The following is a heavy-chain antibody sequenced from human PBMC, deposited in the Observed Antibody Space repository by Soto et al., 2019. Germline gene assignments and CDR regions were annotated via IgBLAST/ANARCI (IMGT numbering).Heavy chain of an antibody. J-gene: IGHJ4*02. CDR2: IYYSGST. CDR1: GGSISSYY. Sequence: QVQLQESGPGLVKPSETLSLTCTVSGGSISSYYWSWIRQPPGKGLEWIGYIYYSGSTNYNPSLKSRITRXXDXSXXQFSLKLSSVTAADTAVYYCARLGRYSSGWWYFDYWGQGTLVTVSS. D-gene: IGHD6-19*01. CDR3: ARLGRYSSGWWYFDY. V-gene: IGHV4-59*08.